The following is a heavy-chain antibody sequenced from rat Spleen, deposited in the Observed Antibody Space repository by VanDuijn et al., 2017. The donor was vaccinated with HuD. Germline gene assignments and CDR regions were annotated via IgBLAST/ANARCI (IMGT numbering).Heavy chain of an antibody. Sequence: EVQLVESGGDLVQPGRSLKVSCAASGFTFSDYGMAWVCQAPTKGLEWVASISYDGSSPYYRDSVKGRFTISRDDARNTLYLQMDSLRSEDTATYYCARQNSGFYFDYWGQGVMVTVSS. V-gene: IGHV5-29*01. J-gene: IGHJ2*01. CDR1: GFTFSDYG. CDR2: ISYDGSSP. CDR3: ARQNSGFYFDY. D-gene: IGHD4-4*01.